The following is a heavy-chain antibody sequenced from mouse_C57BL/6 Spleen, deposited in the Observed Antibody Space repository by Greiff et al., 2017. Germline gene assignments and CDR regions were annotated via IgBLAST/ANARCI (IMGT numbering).Heavy chain of an antibody. D-gene: IGHD1-1*01. V-gene: IGHV1-69*01. CDR3: ATRSYYYGSSLFAY. J-gene: IGHJ3*01. CDR1: GYTFTSYW. Sequence: QVQLQQPGAELVMPGASVKLSCKASGYTFTSYWMHWVKQRPGQGLEWIGEIDPSDSYTNYNQKFKGKSTLTVDKSSSTAYMQLSSLTSEDSAVYYCATRSYYYGSSLFAYWGQGTLVTVSA. CDR2: IDPSDSYT.